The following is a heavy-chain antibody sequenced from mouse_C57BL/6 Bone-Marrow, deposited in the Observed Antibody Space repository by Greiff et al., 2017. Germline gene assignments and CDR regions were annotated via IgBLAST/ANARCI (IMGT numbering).Heavy chain of an antibody. Sequence: EVKLVESGGGLVQPGGSLSLSCAASGFTFTDYYMSWVRQPPGKALEWLGFIRNKANGYTTEYSASVQGRFTISRDHSQSILYLQLNALRAEDSATYYCARSPYYYGSSSRWYFDVWGTGTTVTVSS. V-gene: IGHV7-3*01. CDR2: IRNKANGYTT. J-gene: IGHJ1*03. CDR3: ARSPYYYGSSSRWYFDV. CDR1: GFTFTDYY. D-gene: IGHD1-1*01.